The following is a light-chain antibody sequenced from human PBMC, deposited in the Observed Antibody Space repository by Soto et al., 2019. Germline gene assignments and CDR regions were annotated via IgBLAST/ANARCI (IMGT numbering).Light chain of an antibody. CDR2: KAS. CDR1: QSISSW. V-gene: IGKV1-5*03. J-gene: IGKJ1*01. CDR3: QHRA. Sequence: DIQMTQSPSTLSASVGDRVTITCRASQSISSWLAWYQQKPGEAPKLLIYKASSLESGVPSRFSGSGSGTEFTLTISSLQPDDFATYYCQHRAFGQGTKVEIK.